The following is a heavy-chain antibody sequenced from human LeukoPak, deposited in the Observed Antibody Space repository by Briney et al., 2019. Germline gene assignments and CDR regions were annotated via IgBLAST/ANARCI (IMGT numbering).Heavy chain of an antibody. CDR2: IKEDGSAK. J-gene: IGHJ4*02. Sequence: GGPLRLSCTASGFTFSRYWMTWVRQAPGKGLEWVANIKEDGSAKYYVDSMKGRFTISRDNAKNSLYLQINSLRAEDTAVYYCARDSPGYGGYSYWGQGTLVTVSS. CDR3: ARDSPGYGGYSY. CDR1: GFTFSRYW. V-gene: IGHV3-7*04. D-gene: IGHD5-12*01.